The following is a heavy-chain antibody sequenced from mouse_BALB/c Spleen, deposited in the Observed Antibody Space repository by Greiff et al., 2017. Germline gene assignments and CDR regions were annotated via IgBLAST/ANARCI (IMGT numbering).Heavy chain of an antibody. V-gene: IGHV2-6-7*01. CDR3: ARDGDYGSSYHYFDY. J-gene: IGHJ2*01. D-gene: IGHD1-1*01. CDR1: GFSLTGYG. CDR2: IWGDGST. Sequence: QVQLQQSGPGLVAPSQSLSITCTVSGFSLTGYGVNWVRQPPGKGLEWLGMIWGDGSTDYNSALKSRLSISKDNSKSQVFLKMNSLQTDDTARYYCARDGDYGSSYHYFDYWGQGTTLTVSS.